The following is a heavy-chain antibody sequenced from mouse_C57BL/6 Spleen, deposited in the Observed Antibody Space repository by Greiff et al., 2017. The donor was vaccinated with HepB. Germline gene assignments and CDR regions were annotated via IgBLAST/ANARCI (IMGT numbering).Heavy chain of an antibody. J-gene: IGHJ2*01. V-gene: IGHV1-19*01. CDR1: GYTFTDYY. CDR3: ARGEGSSLFDY. Sequence: VQLKESGPVLVKPGASVKMSCKASGYTFTDYYMNWVKQSHGKSLEWIGVINPYNGGTSYNQKFKGKATLTVDKSSSTAYMELNSLTSEDSAVYYCARGEGSSLFDYWGQGTTLTVSS. CDR2: INPYNGGT. D-gene: IGHD1-1*01.